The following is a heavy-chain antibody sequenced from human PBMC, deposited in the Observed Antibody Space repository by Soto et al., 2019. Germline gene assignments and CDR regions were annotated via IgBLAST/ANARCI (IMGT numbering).Heavy chain of an antibody. J-gene: IGHJ4*02. CDR3: ARTRGYSYGPLDY. Sequence: SLKVSCKASGGTFSSYAISWVRQAPGQGLEWMGGIIPIFGTANYAQKFQGRVTITADESTSTAYMELSSLRSEDTAVYYCARTRGYSYGPLDYWGKGTLVTVSS. D-gene: IGHD5-18*01. CDR2: IIPIFGTA. V-gene: IGHV1-69*13. CDR1: GGTFSSYA.